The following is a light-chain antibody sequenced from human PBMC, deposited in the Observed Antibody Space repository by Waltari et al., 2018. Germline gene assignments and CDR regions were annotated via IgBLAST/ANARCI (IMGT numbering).Light chain of an antibody. CDR2: KAN. CDR3: ALYMGSGIWV. CDR1: SGSLSTTSY. Sequence: QTVVTQEPSLSVSPGGTVTLTCALSSGSLSTTSYATWYQQTPGQAPPQLLYKANARSCGVPDRFSGSILGNTAALTITGAQADDESDYYCALYMGSGIWVFGGGTRLTVL. J-gene: IGLJ3*02. V-gene: IGLV8-61*01.